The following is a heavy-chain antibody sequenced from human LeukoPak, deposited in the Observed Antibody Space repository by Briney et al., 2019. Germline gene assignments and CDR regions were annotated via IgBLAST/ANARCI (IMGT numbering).Heavy chain of an antibody. Sequence: ASVKVSCKASGYTFTSYDINWVRQATGQGLEWMGWMNPNSGNTGYAQKFQGRVTITRNTSISTAYMELSSLRSEDTAVYYCARECSSGYYCGLDWGQGTLVTVSS. J-gene: IGHJ4*02. D-gene: IGHD3-22*01. CDR3: ARECSSGYYCGLD. V-gene: IGHV1-8*03. CDR1: GYTFTSYD. CDR2: MNPNSGNT.